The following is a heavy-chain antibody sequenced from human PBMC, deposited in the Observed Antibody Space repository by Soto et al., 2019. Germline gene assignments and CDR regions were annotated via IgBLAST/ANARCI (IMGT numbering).Heavy chain of an antibody. CDR1: GFTFSSYA. D-gene: IGHD3-9*01. J-gene: IGHJ4*02. CDR3: AKHDRKDNYDILTGYWAGCSDY. Sequence: GGSLRLSCAASGFTFSSYAMSWVRQAPGKGLEWVSAISGSGGSTYYADSVKGRFTISRDNSKNTLYLQMNSLRAEDTAVYYCAKHDRKDNYDILTGYWAGCSDYWGQGTLVTVSS. CDR2: ISGSGGST. V-gene: IGHV3-23*01.